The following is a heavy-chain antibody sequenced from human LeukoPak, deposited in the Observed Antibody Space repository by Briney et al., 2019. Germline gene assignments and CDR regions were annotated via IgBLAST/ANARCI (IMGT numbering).Heavy chain of an antibody. CDR3: AKDTGSGYDYFSYYFDY. CDR2: ITNSGENT. Sequence: PGGSLRLSCEASGFSFPYGMSWVRQAPGKGLEWVSGITNSGENTYYADSVKGRFTISRDNSKNTLFLEMNSLRVEDTAVYYCAKDTGSGYDYFSYYFDYWGQGTLVTVSS. D-gene: IGHD5-12*01. CDR1: GFSFPYG. V-gene: IGHV3-23*01. J-gene: IGHJ4*02.